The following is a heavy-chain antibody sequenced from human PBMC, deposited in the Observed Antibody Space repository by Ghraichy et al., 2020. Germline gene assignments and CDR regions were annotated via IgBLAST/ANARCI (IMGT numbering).Heavy chain of an antibody. CDR3: AHNEDSSGLLDAFDV. D-gene: IGHD3-22*01. Sequence: SGPTLVKPTQTLTLTCTFSVFSLSTRGVGVGWNRQPPGKALEWLGILYWDDDKRYSPSLKSRLTITKDTSKNQVVLTMTYMDPVDTATYFCAHNEDSSGLLDAFDVWGQGTMVTVSS. V-gene: IGHV2-5*02. J-gene: IGHJ3*01. CDR1: VFSLSTRGVG. CDR2: LYWDDDK.